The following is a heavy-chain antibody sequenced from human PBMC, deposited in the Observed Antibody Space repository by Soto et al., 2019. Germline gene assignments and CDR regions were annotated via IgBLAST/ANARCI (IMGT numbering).Heavy chain of an antibody. D-gene: IGHD5-12*01. J-gene: IGHJ4*02. CDR2: IYFSGSA. CDR3: ARRYSGYGDY. CDR1: GGSITSYY. Sequence: QVQLQESGPGLVKPSETLSLTWTVSGGSITSYYWSWIRQPPGKGLEWIGYIYFSGSANYNPSLKSRVTISVDTSKNPFSLKLSSVTAADTAVYYCARRYSGYGDYWGQGTLVTVSS. V-gene: IGHV4-59*08.